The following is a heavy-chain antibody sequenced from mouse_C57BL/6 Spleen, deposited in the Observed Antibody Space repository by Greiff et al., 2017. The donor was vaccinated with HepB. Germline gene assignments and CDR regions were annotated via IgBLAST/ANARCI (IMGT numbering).Heavy chain of an antibody. CDR1: GFTFTDYY. CDR3: ARSGRYAMDY. CDR2: IRNKANGYTT. D-gene: IGHD3-1*01. J-gene: IGHJ4*01. V-gene: IGHV7-3*01. Sequence: EVKLVESGGGLVQPGGSLSLSCAASGFTFTDYYMSWVRQPPGKALEWLGFIRNKANGYTTEYSASVKGRFTISRDNSQSILYLQMNALRAEDSATYYCARSGRYAMDYWGQGTSVTVSS.